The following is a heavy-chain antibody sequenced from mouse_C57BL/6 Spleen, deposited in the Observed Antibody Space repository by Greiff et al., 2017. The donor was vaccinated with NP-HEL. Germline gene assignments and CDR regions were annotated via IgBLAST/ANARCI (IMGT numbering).Heavy chain of an antibody. V-gene: IGHV1-55*01. CDR2: IYPGSGST. D-gene: IGHD2-1*01. CDR3: ARLGLLSYYFDY. J-gene: IGHJ2*01. CDR1: GYTFTSYW. Sequence: VKLQQSGAELVKPGASVKMSCKASGYTFTSYWITWVKQRPGQGLEWIGDIYPGSGSTNYNEKFKSKATLTVDTSSSTAYMQLSSLTSEDSAVYYCARLGLLSYYFDYWGQGTTLTVSS.